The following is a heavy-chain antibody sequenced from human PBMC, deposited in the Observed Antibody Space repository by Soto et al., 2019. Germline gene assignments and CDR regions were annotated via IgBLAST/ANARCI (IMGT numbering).Heavy chain of an antibody. D-gene: IGHD1-1*01. V-gene: IGHV1-46*01. CDR3: ARTGTTEGNGMDV. J-gene: IGHJ6*02. CDR2: TNPSGGST. CDR1: GYTFTSYY. Sequence: ASVKVSCKASGYTFTSYYVPWVRQAPGKGLEWMGITNPSGGSTNNAQKFQGRVTMTRDTSTSTVYMELISLRSEDTAVYYCARTGTTEGNGMDVWGQGTTVTVSS.